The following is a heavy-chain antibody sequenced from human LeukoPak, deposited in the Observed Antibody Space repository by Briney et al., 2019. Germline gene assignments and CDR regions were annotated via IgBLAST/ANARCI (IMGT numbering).Heavy chain of an antibody. CDR3: ARVKRGYDYDY. CDR2: INPNSGAT. V-gene: IGHV1-2*02. J-gene: IGHJ4*02. CDR1: GYTFIGHY. D-gene: IGHD2-2*01. Sequence: GASVKVSCKTSGYTFIGHYIHWVRQAPGQGLEWMGWINPNSGATNYAQEFQGRVTMTRDTSINTAYMELSSLTSDDTATYYCARVKRGYDYDYWGQGTLVTVSS.